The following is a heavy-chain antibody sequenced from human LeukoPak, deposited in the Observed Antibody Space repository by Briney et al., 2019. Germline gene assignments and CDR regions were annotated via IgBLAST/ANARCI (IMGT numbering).Heavy chain of an antibody. CDR1: GFTFNFYT. J-gene: IGHJ3*02. V-gene: IGHV3-21*01. Sequence: GGSLRLSCAASGFTFNFYTINWVRQAPGKRLEWVSSISGSSTYIYYADSVKGRFTISRDNAKNSLYLQMNSLRAEDTAVYHCARLSSGDAFDIWAKGQWSPSLQ. CDR3: ARLSSGDAFDI. CDR2: ISGSSTYI. D-gene: IGHD3-22*01.